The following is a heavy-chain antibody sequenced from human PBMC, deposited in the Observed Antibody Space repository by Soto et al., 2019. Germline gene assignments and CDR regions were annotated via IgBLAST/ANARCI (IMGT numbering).Heavy chain of an antibody. V-gene: IGHV3-30*18. D-gene: IGHD3-16*01. CDR1: GFTFSSYG. J-gene: IGHJ6*02. CDR3: AKEKEGSYGFLPLYYYSGMDV. Sequence: GGSLRLSCATSGFTFSSYGMHWVRQAPGKGLEWVAVIPPDGGNEYYVDSVKGRFTISRDNSKNTLFLQMNSLRVEDTAVYYCAKEKEGSYGFLPLYYYSGMDVWGQGPTVTVSS. CDR2: IPPDGGNE.